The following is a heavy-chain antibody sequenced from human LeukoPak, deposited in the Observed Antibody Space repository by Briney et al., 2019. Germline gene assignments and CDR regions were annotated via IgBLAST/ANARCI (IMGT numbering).Heavy chain of an antibody. J-gene: IGHJ4*02. CDR1: GFTFANYL. D-gene: IGHD3-9*01. V-gene: IGHV3-23*01. CDR3: AKLTQPSAY. CDR2: VSGSGGST. Sequence: PGRSVRLSCAASGFTFANYLMSWVRQTPGKGLEWVSSVSGSGGSTYYADSVKGRFTISRDNSKNTVYLQMSSLRAEDTAVYYCAKLTQPSAYWGQGTLVTVSS.